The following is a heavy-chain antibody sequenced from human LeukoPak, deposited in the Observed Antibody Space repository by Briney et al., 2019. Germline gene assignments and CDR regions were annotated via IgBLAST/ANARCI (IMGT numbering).Heavy chain of an antibody. CDR1: GYSFTTYW. J-gene: IGHJ5*02. D-gene: IGHD2-8*02. V-gene: IGHV5-51*01. CDR2: IYPGDSEI. CDR3: ARRPSGGSTWFDP. Sequence: TGESLKISCKGSGYSFTTYWIAWVRQKPGKGLEWMGIIYPGDSEIRYSPSFQGQVTISADKSISTAYLQWSSLKTSDTAMYYCARRPSGGSTWFDPWGQGTLVTVSS.